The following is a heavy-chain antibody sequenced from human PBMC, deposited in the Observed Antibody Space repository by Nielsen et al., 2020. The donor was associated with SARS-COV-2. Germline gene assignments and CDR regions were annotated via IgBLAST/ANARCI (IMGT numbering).Heavy chain of an antibody. CDR3: ARGRGGSNWYVWFDL. D-gene: IGHD1-20*01. J-gene: IGHJ5*02. CDR2: MDPDRGDT. V-gene: IGHV1-8*01. CDR1: GYTFSSYD. Sequence: ASVKVSCKASGYTFSSYDINWLRQATGQGLEWMGWMDPDRGDTGYAQKFQGRVTMTRDTSISTAYMELSSLRSEDTAVYYCARGRGGSNWYVWFDLWGQGNLVTVSS.